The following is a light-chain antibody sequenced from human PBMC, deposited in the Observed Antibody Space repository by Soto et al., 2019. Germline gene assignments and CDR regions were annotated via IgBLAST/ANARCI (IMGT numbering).Light chain of an antibody. CDR3: QQYNNWPPT. CDR2: GAS. J-gene: IGKJ5*01. V-gene: IGKV3D-15*01. Sequence: EIVLTHSPGTLSLSPGERATLSCRASQSVSSSYLAWYQQKPGQAPRLLIYGASSRATGIPARFNGSGSGTEFTLTISSLQSEDFAVYYCQQYNNWPPTFGQGTRLEIK. CDR1: QSVSSSY.